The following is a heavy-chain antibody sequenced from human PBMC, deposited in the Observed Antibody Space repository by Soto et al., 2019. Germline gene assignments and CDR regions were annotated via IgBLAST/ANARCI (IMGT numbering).Heavy chain of an antibody. Sequence: GESLKISCQGSGYSFPSYWISWVRQMPGKGLQWMGRIDPSDSYINYSPSFEGHVNISIDKSINTAYLQWSSLKASDTAIYYCARHGQLALFDQWGQGTLVTVSS. D-gene: IGHD6-6*01. J-gene: IGHJ5*02. CDR2: IDPSDSYI. CDR3: ARHGQLALFDQ. CDR1: GYSFPSYW. V-gene: IGHV5-10-1*01.